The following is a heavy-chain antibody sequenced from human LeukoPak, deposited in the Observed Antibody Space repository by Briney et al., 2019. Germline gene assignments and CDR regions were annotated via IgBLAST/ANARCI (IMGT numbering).Heavy chain of an antibody. CDR1: GFIFDDYG. D-gene: IGHD6-19*01. CDR2: ISWNSANT. V-gene: IGHV3-9*01. J-gene: IGHJ4*02. CDR3: VKDISGWSYFDY. Sequence: GGSLRLSCTVSGFIFDDYGMHWVRQAPGKGLEWVAGISWNSANTGYADSVKGRFTISRDNAKNSLYLQINSLRPEDTALYYCVKDISGWSYFDYWGQGTLVTVSP.